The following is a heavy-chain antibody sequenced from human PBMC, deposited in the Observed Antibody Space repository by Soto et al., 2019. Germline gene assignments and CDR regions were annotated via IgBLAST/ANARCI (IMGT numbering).Heavy chain of an antibody. CDR2: ISYSGNT. V-gene: IGHV4-59*01. J-gene: IGHJ4*02. Sequence: ETLSLTSTDSGGCISKFYWSWIRQPPGKGLEWIGYISYSGNTNYNPSLKSRVSISVDTSKNQLSLNLTSVTAADTAVYYCARAPMVLSRSYFDSWGQGTPVTVSS. D-gene: IGHD2-8*01. CDR1: GGCISKFY. CDR3: ARAPMVLSRSYFDS.